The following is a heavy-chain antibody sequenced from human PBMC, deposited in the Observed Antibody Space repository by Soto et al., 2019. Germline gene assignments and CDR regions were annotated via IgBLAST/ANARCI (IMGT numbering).Heavy chain of an antibody. D-gene: IGHD1-26*01. J-gene: IGHJ4*02. Sequence: PGGSLRLSCAASGFTFSSYGMHWVRQAPGKGLEWVAVISYGGSNKYYADSVKGRFTISRDNSKNTLYMQMNSLRAEDTAVYYCAKGSYSGIYSDFDYWGQGTLVTVSS. CDR1: GFTFSSYG. V-gene: IGHV3-30*18. CDR2: ISYGGSNK. CDR3: AKGSYSGIYSDFDY.